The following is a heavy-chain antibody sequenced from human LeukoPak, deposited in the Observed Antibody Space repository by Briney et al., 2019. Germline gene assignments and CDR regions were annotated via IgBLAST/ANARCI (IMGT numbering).Heavy chain of an antibody. CDR3: ATDMVRYFDWPTLRY. CDR1: GYTFTSYG. V-gene: IGHV1-18*01. J-gene: IGHJ4*02. CDR2: ISAYNGNT. D-gene: IGHD3-9*01. Sequence: ASVKVSCKASGYTFTSYGISWVRQAPGQGLEWMGWISAYNGNTNYAQKFQGRVTMTEDTSTDTAYMELSSLRSEDTAVYYCATDMVRYFDWPTLRYWGQGTLVTVSS.